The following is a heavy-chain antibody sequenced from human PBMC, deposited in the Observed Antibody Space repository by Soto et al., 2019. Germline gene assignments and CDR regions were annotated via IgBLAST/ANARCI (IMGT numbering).Heavy chain of an antibody. CDR2: IPQDGVDG. CDR1: GFTFSMYS. CDR3: ARDHLILPAHDFFYGSDV. J-gene: IGHJ6*02. V-gene: IGHV3-7*03. Sequence: RLSCEVSGFTFSMYSMSWFRQSPGKGLEWVAKIPQDGVDGHYADSVKGRFTISRDNGKNSLYLQLNNLRAEDTAVYYCARDHLILPAHDFFYGSDVWGRGATVTVSS. D-gene: IGHD2-21*02.